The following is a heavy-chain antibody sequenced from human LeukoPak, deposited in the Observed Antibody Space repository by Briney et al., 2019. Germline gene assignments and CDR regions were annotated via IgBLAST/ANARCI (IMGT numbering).Heavy chain of an antibody. CDR2: IYTSGST. V-gene: IGHV4-61*02. D-gene: IGHD2-2*01. J-gene: IGHJ6*03. CDR3: ARGVLGIVVVPAAMRYYYYMDV. Sequence: SQTLSLTCTVSGGSISSGSYYWSWIRQPAGKGLEWIGRIYTSGSTNYNPSLKSRVTISVDTSKNQFSLKLSSVTAADTAVYYCARGVLGIVVVPAAMRYYYYMDVWGKGTTVTVSS. CDR1: GGSISSGSYY.